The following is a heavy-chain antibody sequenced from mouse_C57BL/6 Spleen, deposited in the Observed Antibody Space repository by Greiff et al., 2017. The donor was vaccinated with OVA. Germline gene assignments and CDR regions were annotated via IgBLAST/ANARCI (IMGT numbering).Heavy chain of an antibody. J-gene: IGHJ1*03. Sequence: VQLKESGAELVRPGASVKLSCTASGFNIKDDYMHWVKQRPEQGLEWIGWIDPENGDTEYASKFQGKATITADTSSNTAYLQLSSLTSEDTAVYYCTVTSSYWYFDVWGTGTTVTVSS. CDR3: TVTSSYWYFDV. CDR1: GFNIKDDY. CDR2: IDPENGDT. D-gene: IGHD2-12*01. V-gene: IGHV14-4*01.